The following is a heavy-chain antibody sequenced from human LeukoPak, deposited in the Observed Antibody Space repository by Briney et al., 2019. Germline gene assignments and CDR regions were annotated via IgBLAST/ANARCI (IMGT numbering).Heavy chain of an antibody. CDR3: ARGSPSSSTCYFGSGSKYYFDY. D-gene: IGHD3-10*01. Sequence: SETLSLTCAVDGDTFSPFSWTWIRQPPGKGLEWLGDIYHTGNTNYNPSLKSRVTMSVDTSKVQFSLRLVSVTAADTAVYYCARGSPSSSTCYFGSGSKYYFDYWGQGTLGTVSS. J-gene: IGHJ4*02. V-gene: IGHV4-34*01. CDR1: GDTFSPFS. CDR2: IYHTGNT.